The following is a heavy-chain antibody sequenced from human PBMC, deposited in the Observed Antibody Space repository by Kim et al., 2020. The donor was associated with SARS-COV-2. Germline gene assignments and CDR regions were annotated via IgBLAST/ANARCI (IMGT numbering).Heavy chain of an antibody. V-gene: IGHV4-59*08. CDR1: GDSISSYY. D-gene: IGHD3-10*01. CDR2: IYYSGST. J-gene: IGHJ3*02. CDR3: ARLSGSFDEAFDI. Sequence: SETLSLTRRVSGDSISSYYWTWIRQPPGKGLEWIGYIYYSGSTSYNPSLKSRVTISVDTSKKQFSLKLSSVTAADTAVYYCARLSGSFDEAFDIWGQGTMVTVSS.